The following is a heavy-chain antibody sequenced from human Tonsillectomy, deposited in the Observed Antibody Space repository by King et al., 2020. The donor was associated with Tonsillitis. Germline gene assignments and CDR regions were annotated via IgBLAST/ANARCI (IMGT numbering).Heavy chain of an antibody. J-gene: IGHJ4*02. CDR2: IDQDGSEK. CDR1: GFTFSNYW. V-gene: IGHV3-7*01. D-gene: IGHD3-3*01. Sequence: VQLVESGGGLVQPGGSLRLSCAASGFTFSNYWMSWVRQAPGKGLEWVANIDQDGSEKFYVDSVKGRFTISRDNAKKSLHLQMNSLRAEDTAVYFCTTFWSGYFDYWGQGTLVTVSS. CDR3: TTFWSGYFDY.